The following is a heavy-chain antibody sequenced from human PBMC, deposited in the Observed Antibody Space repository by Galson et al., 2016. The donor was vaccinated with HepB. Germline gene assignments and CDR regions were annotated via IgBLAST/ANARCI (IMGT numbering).Heavy chain of an antibody. CDR3: ARHGDIPARPSLFFDY. CDR1: GGFISNYY. D-gene: IGHD6-6*01. CDR2: IYYSGST. Sequence: ETLSLTCTVSGGFISNYYWSWIRQPPGKGLEWIGYIYYSGSTNYNPSLKSRVTISVDTSKNQFSLKLRSVTAADTAMYYCARHGDIPARPSLFFDYWGRGTLVTVSS. V-gene: IGHV4-59*08. J-gene: IGHJ4*02.